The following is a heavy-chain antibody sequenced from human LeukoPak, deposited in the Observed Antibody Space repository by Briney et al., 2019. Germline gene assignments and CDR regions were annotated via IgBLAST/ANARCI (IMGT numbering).Heavy chain of an antibody. CDR2: IYHSGST. V-gene: IGHV4-4*02. D-gene: IGHD2-2*01. Sequence: SETLSLTCAVSGGSISSSKWWSGVRPPPGKGLEWIGEIYHSGSTNYDPSLKRRGTISVDKSKNQFSLKLSSVTAADTAVYYCARDSDSTSYLTNWGQGTLVTVSS. CDR3: ARDSDSTSYLTN. J-gene: IGHJ4*02. CDR1: GGSISSSKW.